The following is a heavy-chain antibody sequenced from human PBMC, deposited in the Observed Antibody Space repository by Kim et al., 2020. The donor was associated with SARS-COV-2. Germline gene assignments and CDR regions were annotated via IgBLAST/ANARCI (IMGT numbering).Heavy chain of an antibody. D-gene: IGHD3-9*01. J-gene: IGHJ3*02. V-gene: IGHV3-11*01. CDR2: MKAGGSGI. CDR1: GFTFRNYY. Sequence: GGSLRLSCAASGFTFRNYYMTWIRQAPGKGLEWVSYMKAGGSGIWYADSVKGRFTISRDNAKNSLYLQMNSLRAEDTAVYYCARSRDTTGYVDAFDIWGHGTMVTVSS. CDR3: ARSRDTTGYVDAFDI.